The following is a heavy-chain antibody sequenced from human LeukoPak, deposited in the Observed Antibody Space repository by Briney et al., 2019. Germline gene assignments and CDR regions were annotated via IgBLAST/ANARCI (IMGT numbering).Heavy chain of an antibody. CDR1: GGSISSYY. D-gene: IGHD3-10*02. CDR2: IYYSGST. Sequence: SETLSLTCTVSGGSISSYYWSWIRQPPGKGLEWIGYIYYSGSTNYNPSLKSRVTISVDTSKNQFSLKLSSVTAADTAVYYCARSSHVAAFDIWGQGTMVTVSS. V-gene: IGHV4-59*01. J-gene: IGHJ3*02. CDR3: ARSSHVAAFDI.